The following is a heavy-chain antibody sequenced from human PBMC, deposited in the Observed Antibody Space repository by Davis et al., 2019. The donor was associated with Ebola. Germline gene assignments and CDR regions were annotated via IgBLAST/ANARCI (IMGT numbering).Heavy chain of an antibody. D-gene: IGHD2-2*01. CDR3: ARDIDSTSCLYD. CDR1: GFVFRNYVM. V-gene: IGHV4-4*02. J-gene: IGHJ4*02. Sequence: GSLRLSCAASGFVFRNYVMSWVRQSPGKGLEWIGEIYHGGITNYNPSLKSRVTISVDKSKNQFSLKLSSVTAADTAVYYCARDIDSTSCLYDWGQGTLVTVSS. CDR2: IYHGGIT.